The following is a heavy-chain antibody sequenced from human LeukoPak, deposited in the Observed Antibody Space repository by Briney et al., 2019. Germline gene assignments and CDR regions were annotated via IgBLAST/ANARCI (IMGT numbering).Heavy chain of an antibody. CDR2: ISWNSGSI. J-gene: IGHJ4*02. Sequence: GRSLRLSCAASGFTFDDYAMHWVRQAPGKGLEWVSGISWNSGSIGYADSVKGRFTISRDNAKNSLYLQMNSLRAEDTALYYCAKGTQAGITPYGSGSYYFDYWGQGTLVTVSS. CDR1: GFTFDDYA. CDR3: AKGTQAGITPYGSGSYYFDY. D-gene: IGHD3-10*01. V-gene: IGHV3-9*01.